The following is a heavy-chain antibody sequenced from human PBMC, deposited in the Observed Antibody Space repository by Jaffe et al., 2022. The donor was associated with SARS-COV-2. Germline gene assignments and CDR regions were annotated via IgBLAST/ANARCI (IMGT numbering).Heavy chain of an antibody. Sequence: QVQLQESGPGLVKPSETLSLTCTVSGGSVSSGNYYWSWIRQPPGKRPEWIGYIFYTGSSDYNPSLKSRVTISVDTSQNQFSLKLSSVTAADTAVYFCARGKGWFGAETDNWGQGTLVTVSS. CDR3: ARGKGWFGAETDN. V-gene: IGHV4-61*01. J-gene: IGHJ4*02. CDR2: IFYTGSS. CDR1: GGSVSSGNYY. D-gene: IGHD3-10*01.